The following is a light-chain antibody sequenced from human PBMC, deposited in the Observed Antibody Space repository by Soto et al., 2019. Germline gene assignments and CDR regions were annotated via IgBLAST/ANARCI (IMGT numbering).Light chain of an antibody. CDR1: QSVSNN. V-gene: IGKV3-15*01. CDR3: QQYNDWPPYT. Sequence: EIVMTQSPATLSVSPGERAALSCRVSQSVSNNLAWYQLKPGQAPRLLIYDASTRATGIPARFSGSGSGTEFTLTISSLQSEDFAVYYCQQYNDWPPYTFGQGTKLEI. J-gene: IGKJ2*01. CDR2: DAS.